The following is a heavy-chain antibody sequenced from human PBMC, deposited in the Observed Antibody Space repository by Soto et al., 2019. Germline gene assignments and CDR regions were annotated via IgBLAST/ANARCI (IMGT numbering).Heavy chain of an antibody. CDR3: ARGGHIAVETASFDY. V-gene: IGHV1-46*02. CDR2: IHPSGGGT. CDR1: GYTFNTYY. Sequence: ASVKVSCKPSGYTFNTYYLHWLRQAPGQALEWMGVIHPSGGGTTYAQKFLGRVTVTRDTSTTTVFMELSSLRSDDTAVYYCARGGHIAVETASFDYWGQGTLVTVSS. D-gene: IGHD2-21*02. J-gene: IGHJ4*02.